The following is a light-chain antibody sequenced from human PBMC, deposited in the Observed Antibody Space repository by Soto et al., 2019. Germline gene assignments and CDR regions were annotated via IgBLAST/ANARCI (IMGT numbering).Light chain of an antibody. V-gene: IGLV2-14*01. CDR1: SSDVGGYNS. CDR2: DVR. CDR3: SSYTTSSTLV. J-gene: IGLJ2*01. Sequence: QSVPTQPASVSGSPGQSITISCTGTSSDVGGYNSVSWYQHHPGKAPKLMIYDVRNRPSGVSNRFSGSKSGNTASLTISGLQADDEADYYCSSYTTSSTLVFGGGTKVTVL.